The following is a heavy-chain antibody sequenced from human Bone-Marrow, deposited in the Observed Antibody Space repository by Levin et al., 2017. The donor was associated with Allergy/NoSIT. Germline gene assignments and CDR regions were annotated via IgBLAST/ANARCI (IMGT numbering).Heavy chain of an antibody. V-gene: IGHV1-18*01. CDR1: GYTFTSYG. Sequence: ASVKVSCKASGYTFTSYGISWVRQAPGQGLEWMGWISAYNGNTNYAQKLQGRVTMTTDTSTSTAYMELRSLRSDDTAVYYCARYCSGGSCYSNYFDYWGQGTLVTVSS. CDR2: ISAYNGNT. CDR3: ARYCSGGSCYSNYFDY. J-gene: IGHJ4*02. D-gene: IGHD2-15*01.